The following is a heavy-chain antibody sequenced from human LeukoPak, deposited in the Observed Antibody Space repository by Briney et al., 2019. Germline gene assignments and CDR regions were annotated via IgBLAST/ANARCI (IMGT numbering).Heavy chain of an antibody. J-gene: IGHJ4*02. CDR1: GFTFSTSG. Sequence: GGSLRLSCAASGFTFSTSGLGWVRQAPGQGLEWVAVISSDASNKYYTDSVKGRFTISRDNSQNTLYLQMNSLRAEDTALYYCAKDRDSSGSYNFDFWGQGTLVTVSS. V-gene: IGHV3-30*18. CDR2: ISSDASNK. D-gene: IGHD6-19*01. CDR3: AKDRDSSGSYNFDF.